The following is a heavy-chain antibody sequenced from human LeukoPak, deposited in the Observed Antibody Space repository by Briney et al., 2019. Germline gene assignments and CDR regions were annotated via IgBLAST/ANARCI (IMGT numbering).Heavy chain of an antibody. CDR1: GGSISSDH. D-gene: IGHD3-10*01. Sequence: SETLSLTCSVSGGSISSDHWTWIRQHPGKGLEWIGKIDYPGSTNYNPSLKSRVTISMDTSKNQVSLKLTSVTTADTAVYYCATYRTGESGRGYWGQGTLVAVAS. CDR3: ATYRTGESGRGY. J-gene: IGHJ4*02. V-gene: IGHV4-59*01. CDR2: IDYPGST.